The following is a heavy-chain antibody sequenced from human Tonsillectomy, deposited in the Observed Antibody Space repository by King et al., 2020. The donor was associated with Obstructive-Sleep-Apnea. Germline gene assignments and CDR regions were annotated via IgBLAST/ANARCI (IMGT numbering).Heavy chain of an antibody. J-gene: IGHJ3*02. CDR3: ARHNSRLRAFDI. CDR1: GLTSDN. V-gene: IGHV1-46*01. Sequence: QLVQSGAEVKKPGASVKIYCKASGLTSDNMHWLRPAPEQGPEWMGIISPADAATFLAQNFRGRLTMTSDKSTSTVFMELSNLRSEDTATYYCARHNSRLRAFDIWGQGTLVTVSS. CDR2: ISPADAAT.